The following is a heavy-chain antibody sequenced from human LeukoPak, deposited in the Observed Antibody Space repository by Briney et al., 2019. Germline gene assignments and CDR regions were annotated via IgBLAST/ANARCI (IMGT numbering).Heavy chain of an antibody. CDR1: GYTFTDYY. V-gene: IGHV1-69-2*01. D-gene: IGHD6-13*01. CDR3: ATDLIIAAAGTEDY. J-gene: IGHJ4*02. Sequence: ASVKVSCKVSGYTFTDYYMHWAQQAPGKGLEWMGLVDPEDGETIYAEKFQGRVTITADTSTDTAYMELSSLRSEGTAVYYCATDLIIAAAGTEDYWGQGTLVTVSS. CDR2: VDPEDGET.